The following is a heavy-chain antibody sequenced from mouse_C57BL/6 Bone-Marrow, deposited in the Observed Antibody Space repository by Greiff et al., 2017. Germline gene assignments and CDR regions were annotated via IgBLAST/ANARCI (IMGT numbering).Heavy chain of an antibody. V-gene: IGHV1-69*01. Sequence: QVQLQQPGAELVMPGASVKLSCKASGYTFTSYWMHWVKQRPGQGLEWIGEIDPSDSYTNYNQKFKGKSTLTVDKSSSTAYMQLSSLTSEDSAVYYCARVHYKYYFDYCGQGTTLTVSS. D-gene: IGHD2-12*01. J-gene: IGHJ2*01. CDR1: GYTFTSYW. CDR3: ARVHYKYYFDY. CDR2: IDPSDSYT.